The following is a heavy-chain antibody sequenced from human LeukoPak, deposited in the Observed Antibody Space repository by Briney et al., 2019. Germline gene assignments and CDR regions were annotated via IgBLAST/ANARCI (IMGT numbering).Heavy chain of an antibody. V-gene: IGHV3-21*01. D-gene: IGHD5-24*01. CDR2: ISSSSSYI. J-gene: IGHJ3*02. Sequence: PGGSLRLSCAASGFTFSSYSMNWVRQAPAKGLEWVSSISSSSSYIYYADSVKGRFTISRDNAKNSLYLQMNSLRAEDTAVYYCARGVEMATIAAFDIWGQGTMVTVSS. CDR3: ARGVEMATIAAFDI. CDR1: GFTFSSYS.